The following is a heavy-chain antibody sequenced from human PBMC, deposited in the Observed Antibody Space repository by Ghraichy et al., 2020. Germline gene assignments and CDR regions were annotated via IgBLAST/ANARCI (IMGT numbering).Heavy chain of an antibody. CDR1: GGSISSYY. V-gene: IGHV4-59*08. D-gene: IGHD6-13*01. CDR3: ARRGITAGGSGWFAP. Sequence: SQTLSLTCTVSGGSISSYYWGWIRQTPGKRLEWIGYIHYSGSTNYNPSLKSRVTISLDTPKNQFPLKLNSVTAGDTAVYYCARRGITAGGSGWFAPWGQGTLVTVSS. CDR2: IHYSGST. J-gene: IGHJ5*02.